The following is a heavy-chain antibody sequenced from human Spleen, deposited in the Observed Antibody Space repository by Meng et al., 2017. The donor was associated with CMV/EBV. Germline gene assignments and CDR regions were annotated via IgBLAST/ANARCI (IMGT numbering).Heavy chain of an antibody. Sequence: GESLKISCQGSGYRFSSYWIGWVRHMPGKGLEWVGIIYPGDSDTRYNPSFQGQVTLSADRSNGTAYLQWRSLKASDTAIYYCARRGSGSYSPRENFDFWGQGTLVTV. V-gene: IGHV5-51*01. CDR2: IYPGDSDT. CDR1: GYRFSSYW. CDR3: ARRGSGSYSPRENFDF. J-gene: IGHJ4*02. D-gene: IGHD3-10*01.